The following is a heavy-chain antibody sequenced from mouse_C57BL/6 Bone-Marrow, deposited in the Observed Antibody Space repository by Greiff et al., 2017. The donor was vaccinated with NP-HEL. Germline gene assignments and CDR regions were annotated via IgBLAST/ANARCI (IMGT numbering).Heavy chain of an antibody. CDR3: ARFPAAYYSNYGFAY. D-gene: IGHD2-5*01. J-gene: IGHJ3*01. CDR2: IYPGDGDT. V-gene: IGHV1-80*01. CDR1: GYAFSSYW. Sequence: LVESGAELVKPGASVKISCKASGYAFSSYWMNWVKQRPGKGLEWIGQIYPGDGDTNYNGKFKGKATLTADKSSSTAYMQLSSLTSEDSAVYFCARFPAAYYSNYGFAYWGQGTLVTVSA.